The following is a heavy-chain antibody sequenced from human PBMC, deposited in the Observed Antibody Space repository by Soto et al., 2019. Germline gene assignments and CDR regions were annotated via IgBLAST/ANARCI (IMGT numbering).Heavy chain of an antibody. Sequence: PGGSLRLSCAASGFTFSSYGMHWVRQAPGKGLEWVAVISYDGSNKYYADSVKGRFTISRDNSKNTLYLQMNSLRAEDTAVYYCAKDYYDSSGLVDYWGQGTLVTVSS. V-gene: IGHV3-30*18. CDR3: AKDYYDSSGLVDY. D-gene: IGHD3-22*01. CDR1: GFTFSSYG. CDR2: ISYDGSNK. J-gene: IGHJ4*02.